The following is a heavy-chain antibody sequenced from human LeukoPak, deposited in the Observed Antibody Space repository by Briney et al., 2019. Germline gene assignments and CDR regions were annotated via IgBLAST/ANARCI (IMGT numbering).Heavy chain of an antibody. CDR2: IYYSGST. V-gene: IGHV4-59*01. D-gene: IGHD5-18*01. Sequence: KASETLSLTCTVSGGSISSYYWSWIRQPPGKGLEWIGYIYYSGSTNYNPSLKSRVTISVDTSKNQFSLKLSSVTAADTAVYYCASSYSYGDYYYYMDVWGKGTTVTIS. J-gene: IGHJ6*03. CDR1: GGSISSYY. CDR3: ASSYSYGDYYYYMDV.